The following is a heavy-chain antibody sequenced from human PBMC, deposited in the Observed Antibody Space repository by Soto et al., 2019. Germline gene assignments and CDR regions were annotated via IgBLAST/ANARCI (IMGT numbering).Heavy chain of an antibody. D-gene: IGHD1-1*01. CDR1: GYTFTSYY. Sequence: GASVKVSCKASGYTFTSYYMHWVRQAPGQGLEWMGIINPSGGSTSYAQKFQGRVTMTRDTSTSTVYMELSSLRSEDTAVYYCARDKRKLERQRSYGMDVWGQGTTVTVSS. J-gene: IGHJ6*02. CDR2: INPSGGST. V-gene: IGHV1-46*01. CDR3: ARDKRKLERQRSYGMDV.